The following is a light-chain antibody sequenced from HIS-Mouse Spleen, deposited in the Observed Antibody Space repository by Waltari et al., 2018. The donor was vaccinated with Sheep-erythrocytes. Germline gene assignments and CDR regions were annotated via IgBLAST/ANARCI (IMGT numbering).Light chain of an antibody. CDR2: SNN. J-gene: IGLJ3*02. CDR1: SSTIGSNT. CDR3: AAWDDSLNGPV. Sequence: QSVLTQPPSASGTPGQRVTLPCSGSSSTIGSNTVNWYQQLPGTAPKLLIYSNNQRPSGVPDRFSGSKSGTSASLAISGLQSEDEADYYCAAWDDSLNGPVFGGGTKLTVL. V-gene: IGLV1-44*01.